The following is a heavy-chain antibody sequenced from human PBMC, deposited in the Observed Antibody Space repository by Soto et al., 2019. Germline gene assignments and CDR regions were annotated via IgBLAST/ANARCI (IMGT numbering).Heavy chain of an antibody. D-gene: IGHD3-22*01. V-gene: IGHV1-18*01. CDR3: ARDLGYDSSGYYYSSAFDI. CDR1: GYTFTSYG. CDR2: ISAYNGNT. Sequence: SVKVSCKASGYTFTSYGISWVRQAPGQGLEWMGWISAYNGNTDYAQKLQGRVTMTTDTSTSTAYMELRSLRSDDTAVYYCARDLGYDSSGYYYSSAFDIWGQGTMVTVSS. J-gene: IGHJ3*02.